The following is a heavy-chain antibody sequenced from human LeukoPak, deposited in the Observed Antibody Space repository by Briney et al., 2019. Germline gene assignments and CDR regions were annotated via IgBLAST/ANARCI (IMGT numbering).Heavy chain of an antibody. CDR3: ARHVGISF. D-gene: IGHD7-27*01. Sequence: GGSLSLPCQATGSTFSGAWITWVPQAPGKGLEWVANIREDGTEKNYVDSVKGRFTISRDNAKNSLFLQMSNLRDDDTAIYYCARHVGISFWGQGTLVTVSS. CDR2: IREDGTEK. V-gene: IGHV3-7*01. CDR1: GSTFSGAW. J-gene: IGHJ4*02.